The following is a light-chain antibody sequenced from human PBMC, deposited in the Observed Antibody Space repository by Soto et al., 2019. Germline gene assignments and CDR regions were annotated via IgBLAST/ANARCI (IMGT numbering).Light chain of an antibody. CDR3: QTNYKTPPDP. Sequence: DIQMTQSPSSLSASVGDRVTITCRASQSISSYLNWYQQKPGKAPKLLIYAASSLQSGVPSRFSGSGSGTEFNLTISRSQTSKFPTYYRQTNYKTPPDPFCQGTKLEIK. CDR1: QSISSY. J-gene: IGKJ2*01. V-gene: IGKV1-39*01. CDR2: AAS.